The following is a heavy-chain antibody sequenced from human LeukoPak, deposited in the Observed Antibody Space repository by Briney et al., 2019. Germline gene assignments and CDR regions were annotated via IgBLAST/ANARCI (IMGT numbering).Heavy chain of an antibody. Sequence: GGSLRLSCAAPGFTFSSYAMSWVRQAPGKGLEWVSAISGSGGSTYYADSVKGRFTISRDNSKNTLYLQMNSLRAEDTAVYYCARVNDFWSGSDYWGQGTLVTVSS. D-gene: IGHD3-3*01. J-gene: IGHJ4*02. CDR1: GFTFSSYA. V-gene: IGHV3-23*01. CDR3: ARVNDFWSGSDY. CDR2: ISGSGGST.